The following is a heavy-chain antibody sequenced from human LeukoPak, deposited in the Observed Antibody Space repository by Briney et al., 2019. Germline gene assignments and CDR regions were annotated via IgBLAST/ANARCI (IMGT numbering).Heavy chain of an antibody. Sequence: GGSLRLSCAASGFTFSDYYMSWIRQAPETGLEWLSYTSPSGGTIYYTDSVKGRFTMSRDNAQNALYLEMNSLRAEDTAVYYCAREKKTEWTTGAFDMWGQGTMVIISS. CDR3: AREKKTEWTTGAFDM. CDR1: GFTFSDYY. V-gene: IGHV3-11*01. J-gene: IGHJ3*02. CDR2: TSPSGGTI. D-gene: IGHD3-3*01.